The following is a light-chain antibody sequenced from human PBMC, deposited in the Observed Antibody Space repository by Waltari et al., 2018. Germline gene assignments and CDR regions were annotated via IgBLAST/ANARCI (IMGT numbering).Light chain of an antibody. CDR3: CSFATNSIVI. Sequence: QSALTQPASVSGSPGQSIAISCSGTVSDVGGYNHFSWYHQHPGKAPKLIIYEVNMRPSGVSDRFSGSKSGVTASLTIAGLQADDEAVYFCCSFATNSIVIFGGGTKLTVL. CDR2: EVN. CDR1: VSDVGGYNH. V-gene: IGLV2-23*02. J-gene: IGLJ2*01.